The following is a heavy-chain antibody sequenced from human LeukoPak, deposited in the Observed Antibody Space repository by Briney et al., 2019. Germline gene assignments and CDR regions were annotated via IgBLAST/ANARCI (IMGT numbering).Heavy chain of an antibody. CDR1: GFTFTSYA. D-gene: IGHD2-15*01. J-gene: IGHJ6*03. CDR3: AKSPRYCSGGSCYSYYYYYYMDV. CDR2: ISGSGANT. Sequence: GGSLRLSCAASGFTFTSYALSWVRQAPGKGLEWVSVISGSGANTHYTDPVKGRFTISRDNSKNTLYLQMNSLRAEDTAVYYCAKSPRYCSGGSCYSYYYYYYMDVWGKGTTVTVSS. V-gene: IGHV3-23*01.